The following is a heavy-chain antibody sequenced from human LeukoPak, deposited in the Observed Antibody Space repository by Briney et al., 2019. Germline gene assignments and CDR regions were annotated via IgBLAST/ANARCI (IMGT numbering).Heavy chain of an antibody. V-gene: IGHV1-69*05. CDR3: ARDVSGYDPDTRFDY. J-gene: IGHJ4*02. CDR2: IIPIFGTA. CDR1: GGTFRSYA. Sequence: SVKVSCKASGGTFRSYAISWVRQAPGQGLEWMGRIIPIFGTANYAQKFQGRVTITTDESTSTAYMELSSLRSEDTAVYYCARDVSGYDPDTRFDYWGQGTLVTVSS. D-gene: IGHD5-12*01.